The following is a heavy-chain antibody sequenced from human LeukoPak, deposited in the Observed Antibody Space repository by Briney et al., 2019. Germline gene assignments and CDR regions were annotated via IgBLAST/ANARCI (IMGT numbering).Heavy chain of an antibody. J-gene: IGHJ4*02. CDR3: AAYGGNSAGYFDY. Sequence: PGGSLRLSCAASGFTFSSYSMNWVRQAPGKGLEWVSSISSSSSYIYYADSVKGRFTISRGNAKNSLYLQMNSLRAEDTAVYYCAAYGGNSAGYFDYWGQGTLVTVSS. D-gene: IGHD4-23*01. CDR2: ISSSSSYI. V-gene: IGHV3-21*01. CDR1: GFTFSSYS.